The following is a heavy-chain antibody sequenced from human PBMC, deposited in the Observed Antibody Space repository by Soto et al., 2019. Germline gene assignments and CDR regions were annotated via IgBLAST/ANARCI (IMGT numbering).Heavy chain of an antibody. Sequence: QVQLVQSGAEVKKPGASVKVSCKASGYTFTSYGISWVRQAPGQGLGWMGWISAYNGNTNYAQKLQGRFTLTTXTSTSTAYIELRSLRSDDTAVYYCASSGVWEPRDYWGQGTLVTVSS. CDR3: ASSGVWEPRDY. V-gene: IGHV1-18*01. J-gene: IGHJ4*02. D-gene: IGHD1-26*01. CDR2: ISAYNGNT. CDR1: GYTFTSYG.